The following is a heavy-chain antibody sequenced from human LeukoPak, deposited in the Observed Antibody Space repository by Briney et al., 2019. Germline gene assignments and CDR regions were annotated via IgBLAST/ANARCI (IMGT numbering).Heavy chain of an antibody. CDR2: ISGSGGST. CDR3: AKGLERWLQSPFDY. V-gene: IGHV3-23*01. Sequence: GGSLRLSCAASGFTFSSYAMSLVRQAPGKGLEWVSLISGSGGSTDYADSVKGRFTISRDNSKNTLYLQMNSLRAGDTAVYYCAKGLERWLQSPFDYWGQGTLVTVSS. J-gene: IGHJ4*02. D-gene: IGHD5-24*01. CDR1: GFTFSSYA.